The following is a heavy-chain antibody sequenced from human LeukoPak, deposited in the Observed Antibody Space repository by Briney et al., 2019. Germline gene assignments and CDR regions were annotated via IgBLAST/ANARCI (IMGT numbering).Heavy chain of an antibody. CDR3: ARHDPNARLKLDY. CDR1: GYSFATYW. D-gene: IGHD3-3*01. Sequence: GESLKISCKASGYSFATYWISWVRQTPGQGLEWMGKFEPTDSYTTYGPPFQGHVTISADKSISTAYLQWNSLKASDTAMYYCARHDPNARLKLDYWGQGTLVSVSS. CDR2: FEPTDSYT. J-gene: IGHJ4*02. V-gene: IGHV5-10-1*01.